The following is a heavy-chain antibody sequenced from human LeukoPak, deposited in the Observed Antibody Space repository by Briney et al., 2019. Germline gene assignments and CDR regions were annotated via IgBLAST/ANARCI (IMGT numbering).Heavy chain of an antibody. V-gene: IGHV4-34*01. CDR3: ASSRVNRYTMVRGVRIDY. D-gene: IGHD3-10*01. Sequence: PSETLSLTCAVYGGSFSGYYWSWIRQPPGKGLEWIGEINHSGSTNYNPSLKSRVTISVDTSKNQFSLKLSSVTAADTAVYYCASSRVNRYTMVRGVRIDYWGQGTLVTVSS. CDR2: INHSGST. J-gene: IGHJ4*02. CDR1: GGSFSGYY.